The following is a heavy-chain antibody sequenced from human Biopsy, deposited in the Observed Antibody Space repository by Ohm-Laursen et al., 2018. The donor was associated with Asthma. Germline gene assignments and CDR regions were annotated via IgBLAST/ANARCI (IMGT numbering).Heavy chain of an antibody. Sequence: SETLSLTCTVSGGSISSYYWSRIRQAPGKGLEWIGYISYGGKTSYNPSLKNRVTISRDTSKNQFSLRLTSVTAADTAVYFCARRITIFGVVQKDHGMDAWGQGTTVIVSS. CDR2: ISYGGKT. V-gene: IGHV4-59*04. CDR3: ARRITIFGVVQKDHGMDA. CDR1: GGSISSYY. D-gene: IGHD3-3*01. J-gene: IGHJ6*02.